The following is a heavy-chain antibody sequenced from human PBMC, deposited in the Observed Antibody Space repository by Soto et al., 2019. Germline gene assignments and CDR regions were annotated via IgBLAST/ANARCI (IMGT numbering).Heavy chain of an antibody. D-gene: IGHD6-6*01. Sequence: SETLSLTCVVYGGSFSGYYWSWIRQPPGKGLEWSGEINHSGSTNYNPSLKSRVTISVDTSKNQFSLKLSSVTAADTAVYYCARGPPKWQRIAARPLYYYYGMDVWGQGNTVTVSS. J-gene: IGHJ6*02. CDR3: ARGPPKWQRIAARPLYYYYGMDV. CDR1: GGSFSGYY. V-gene: IGHV4-34*01. CDR2: INHSGST.